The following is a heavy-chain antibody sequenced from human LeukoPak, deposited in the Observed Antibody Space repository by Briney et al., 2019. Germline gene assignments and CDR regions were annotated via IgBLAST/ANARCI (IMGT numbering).Heavy chain of an antibody. V-gene: IGHV3-53*01. J-gene: IGHJ6*03. Sequence: SGGSLRLSCAASGFTVSSNYMSWVRQAPGKGLEWVSVIYSGGSTYYADSVKGRFTISRDNAKNSLYLQMDSLRVEDTAVYYCARDPYSGSYGPYYYYYMDVWGEGTTVTISS. CDR3: ARDPYSGSYGPYYYYYMDV. D-gene: IGHD1-26*01. CDR1: GFTVSSNY. CDR2: IYSGGST.